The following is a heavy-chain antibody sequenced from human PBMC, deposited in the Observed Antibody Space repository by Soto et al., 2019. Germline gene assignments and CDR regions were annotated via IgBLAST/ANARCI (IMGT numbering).Heavy chain of an antibody. J-gene: IGHJ5*02. CDR3: ARVLYSRSWSTGGFDT. Sequence: XGSLRLSCAASGFTFSSYYMNWVRQAPGKGLEWVSYISSSGSTIYYADSVKGRFTISRDNAKNSLYLQMNSLRAEDTAVYYCARVLYSRSWSTGGFDTWGQGTLVTVSS. CDR1: GFTFSSYY. CDR2: ISSSGSTI. V-gene: IGHV3-48*03. D-gene: IGHD6-13*01.